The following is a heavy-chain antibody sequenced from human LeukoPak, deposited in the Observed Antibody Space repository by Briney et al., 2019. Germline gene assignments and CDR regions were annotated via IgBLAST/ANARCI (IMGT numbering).Heavy chain of an antibody. D-gene: IGHD4-17*01. V-gene: IGHV3-21*01. J-gene: IGHJ4*02. Sequence: GGSQRLSCAASGFTFSSYSVNWVRQAPGKGLEWVSSISSSSSYIYYADSVKGRFTISRDNAKNSLYLQMNSLRAEDTAVYYCARDGGYGDHFDYWGQGALLADSS. CDR3: ARDGGYGDHFDY. CDR1: GFTFSSYS. CDR2: ISSSSSYI.